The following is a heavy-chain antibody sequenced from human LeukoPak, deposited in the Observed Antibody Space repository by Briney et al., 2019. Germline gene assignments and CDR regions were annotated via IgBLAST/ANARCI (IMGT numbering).Heavy chain of an antibody. V-gene: IGHV4-39*07. CDR3: ASRFGVADY. J-gene: IGHJ4*02. CDR2: IYYSGST. Sequence: SETLSLTCTVSGGSISGSSYYWGWIRQPPGKGLEWIGSIYYSGSTYYNPSLKSRVTISVDTSKNQFSLKLSSVTAADTAVYYCASRFGVADYWGQGTLVTVSS. CDR1: GGSISGSSYY. D-gene: IGHD3-3*01.